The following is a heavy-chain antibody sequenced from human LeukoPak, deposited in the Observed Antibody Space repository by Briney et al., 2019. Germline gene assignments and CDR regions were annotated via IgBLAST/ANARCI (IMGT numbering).Heavy chain of an antibody. CDR3: ARPHCSSTECRPPEWFDL. J-gene: IGHJ5*02. CDR1: GYTFTSYD. D-gene: IGHD2-2*01. CDR2: MNPNSGNT. V-gene: IGHV1-8*01. Sequence: ASVKVSCKASGYTFTSYDTNWVRQATGQGLEWMGWMNPNSGNTGYAQKFQGRVTMTRDTSISTAYMELSSLKSEDTAVYYCARPHCSSTECRPPEWFDLWGEGTRVTVSS.